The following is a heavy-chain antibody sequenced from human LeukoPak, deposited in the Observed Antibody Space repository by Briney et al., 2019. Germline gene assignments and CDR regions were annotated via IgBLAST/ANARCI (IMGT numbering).Heavy chain of an antibody. V-gene: IGHV3-74*01. CDR3: AREGPTYYYGSGSYYRNDY. Sequence: GGSLRLSCAASGFTFSSYWMHWVRQAPGKGLVWVSRINSDGSSTSYADSVKGRFTISRDNAKNTLYLQMNSLGAEDTAVYYCAREGPTYYYGSGSYYRNDYWGRGTLVTVSS. J-gene: IGHJ4*02. CDR1: GFTFSSYW. CDR2: INSDGSST. D-gene: IGHD3-10*01.